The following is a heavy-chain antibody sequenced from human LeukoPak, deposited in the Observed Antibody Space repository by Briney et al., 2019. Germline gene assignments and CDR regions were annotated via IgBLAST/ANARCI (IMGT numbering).Heavy chain of an antibody. CDR3: ARCDYVWGNYRYRPILYFDF. D-gene: IGHD3-16*02. J-gene: IGHJ4*02. Sequence: SVKVSCKASGGTFSSYALSWMRQAPGQGLEWMGRVIPMFDVTDYAQKFQGRVTMTTDTSTSTAYMELRSLRSDDTAVYYCARCDYVWGNYRYRPILYFDFWGQGTLVTVSS. CDR1: GGTFSSYA. CDR2: VIPMFDVT. V-gene: IGHV1-69*10.